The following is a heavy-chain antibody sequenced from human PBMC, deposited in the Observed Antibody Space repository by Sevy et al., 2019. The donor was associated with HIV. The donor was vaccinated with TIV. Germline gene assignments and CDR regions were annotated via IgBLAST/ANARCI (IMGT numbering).Heavy chain of an antibody. V-gene: IGHV3-21*04. D-gene: IGHD2-15*01. CDR1: GFTFSSYS. J-gene: IGHJ3*02. CDR2: TSTSSSYM. Sequence: GGSLRLSCAASGFTFSSYSMYWVRQAPGKGLEWVASTSTSSSYMYHADSVKGRFTISRDNAKNTLFLQMNSLRAEDTAFYYCARRYCSGGSCWNAFDIRGQGTMVTVSS. CDR3: ARRYCSGGSCWNAFDI.